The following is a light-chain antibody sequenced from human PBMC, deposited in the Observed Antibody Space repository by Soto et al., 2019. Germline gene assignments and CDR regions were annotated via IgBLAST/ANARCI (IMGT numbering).Light chain of an antibody. V-gene: IGKV3-20*01. CDR3: QQYGWSPYT. Sequence: EIVLTQFPDTLSLSPGERATLSCRASQSVISNSLAWYQQKPGQAPRLLIYGASSRPGGVPDKFSGSGSGTDFTLTINRLEPEDFAVYYCQQYGWSPYTFAQGTKVEI. CDR2: GAS. J-gene: IGKJ2*01. CDR1: QSVISNS.